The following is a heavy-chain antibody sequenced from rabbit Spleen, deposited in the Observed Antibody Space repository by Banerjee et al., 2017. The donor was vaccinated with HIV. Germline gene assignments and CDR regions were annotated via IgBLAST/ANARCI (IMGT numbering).Heavy chain of an antibody. CDR3: ARDNGSGDYIDVYFDL. J-gene: IGHJ4*01. CDR2: INTATGKA. CDR1: GFSFSSGYY. D-gene: IGHD1-1*01. V-gene: IGHV1S45*01. Sequence: QEQLEESGGDLVKPGASLTLTCTASGFSFSSGYYMCWVRQAPGKGLEWIACINTATGKAVYASWAKGRFTMSRTSSTTVTLQMTSLTAADTATYFCARDNGSGDYIDVYFDLWGPGTLVTVS.